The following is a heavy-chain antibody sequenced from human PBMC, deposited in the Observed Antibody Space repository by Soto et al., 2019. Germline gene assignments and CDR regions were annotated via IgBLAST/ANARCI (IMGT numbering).Heavy chain of an antibody. V-gene: IGHV3-48*03. CDR3: ARDGGVQWLGRIAYYDGMDV. CDR2: ISGSGSTI. J-gene: IGHJ6*02. Sequence: PGGSLRLSCAASGFTFSSYEMNWVRQAPGQGLEWASHISGSGSTIYYADSVKGRLTISRDNAKNSLYLQMNSLRAEDTAVYYCARDGGVQWLGRIAYYDGMDVWGQGTTVTVSS. CDR1: GFTFSSYE. D-gene: IGHD6-19*01.